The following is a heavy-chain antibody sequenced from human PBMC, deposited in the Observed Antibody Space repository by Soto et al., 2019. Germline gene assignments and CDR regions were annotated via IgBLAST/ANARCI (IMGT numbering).Heavy chain of an antibody. CDR1: GFTFSSYW. V-gene: IGHV3-74*01. CDR3: ARVESSGYDFWSGYYGGMDV. J-gene: IGHJ6*02. D-gene: IGHD3-3*01. CDR2: INSDGSST. Sequence: GGSLRLSCAASGFTFSSYWMHWVRQAPGKGLVWVSRINSDGSSTSYADSVKGRFTISRDNAKNTPYLQMNSLRAEDTAVYYCARVESSGYDFWSGYYGGMDVWGQGTTVTVSS.